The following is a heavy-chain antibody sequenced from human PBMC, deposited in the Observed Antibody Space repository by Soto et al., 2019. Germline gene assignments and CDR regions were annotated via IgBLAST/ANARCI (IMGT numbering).Heavy chain of an antibody. CDR1: GFTFSSYG. J-gene: IGHJ3*02. V-gene: IGHV3-33*01. CDR3: ARDEGDVVVVAPGAFDI. D-gene: IGHD2-15*01. Sequence: QVQLVESGGGVVQPGRSLRLSCAASGFTFSSYGMHWVRQAPGKGLEWVAVIWYDGSNKYYADSVKGRFTISRDNSKNPLYVQMNSLRAEDTAVYYCARDEGDVVVVAPGAFDIWGQGTMVTVSS. CDR2: IWYDGSNK.